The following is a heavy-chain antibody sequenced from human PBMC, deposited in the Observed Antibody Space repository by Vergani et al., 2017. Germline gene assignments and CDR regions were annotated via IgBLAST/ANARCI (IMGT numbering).Heavy chain of an antibody. CDR2: IYYSGST. CDR1: GGSISSSSYY. J-gene: IGHJ4*02. V-gene: IGHV4-39*01. CDR3: ARLAGWDGYNPPYYFDY. D-gene: IGHD5-24*01. Sequence: QLQLQESGPGLVKPSETLSLTCTVSGGSISSSSYYWGWIRQPPGKGLEWIGSIYYSGSTYYNPSLKSRVTISVDTSKNQFSRKLSSVTAADTAVYYCARLAGWDGYNPPYYFDYWGQGTLVTVSS.